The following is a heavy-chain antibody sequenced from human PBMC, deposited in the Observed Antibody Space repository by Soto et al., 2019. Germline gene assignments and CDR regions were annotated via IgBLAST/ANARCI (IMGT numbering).Heavy chain of an antibody. J-gene: IGHJ5*02. CDR3: ARVVPGAEAWFGP. D-gene: IGHD2-2*01. Sequence: QVQLVQSGGEVKRPGASVKVSCKTSGYTFSNYGITWVRQAPGQPLEWLGWISLYSDGTNYAQKVPGRGSRTTDTSTTTAYMELRSLRSDDTAVYYCARVVPGAEAWFGPWGQGTLVTVSS. CDR1: GYTFSNYG. CDR2: ISLYSDGT. V-gene: IGHV1-18*01.